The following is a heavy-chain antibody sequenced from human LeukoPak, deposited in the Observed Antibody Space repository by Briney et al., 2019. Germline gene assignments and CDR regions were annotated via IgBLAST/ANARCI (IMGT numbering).Heavy chain of an antibody. V-gene: IGHV4-39*01. CDR1: GGSISSTSYY. D-gene: IGHD3-16*01. CDR2: IYHNGDT. Sequence: SETLSLTCTVSGGSISSTSYYWGWIRQPPGKGLEWIGNIYHNGDTYYNPSLKSRVTIFVDTSKNQFSLKLSSVTAADTAVYYCGSLPGAYRDYFDYWGQGILVTVSS. J-gene: IGHJ4*02. CDR3: GSLPGAYRDYFDY.